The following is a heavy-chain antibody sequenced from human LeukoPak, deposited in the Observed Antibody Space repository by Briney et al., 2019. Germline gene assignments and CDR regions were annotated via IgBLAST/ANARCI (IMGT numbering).Heavy chain of an antibody. CDR1: GFTFSSYG. CDR3: AKMQVRGPGMDV. J-gene: IGHJ6*02. D-gene: IGHD3-10*01. Sequence: GGSLRLSCAASGFTFSSYGMHWVRQAPGKGLEGVAVISYDGSNKYYADSVKGRFTISRDNSKNTLYLQMNSLRAEDTAVYYCAKMQVRGPGMDVWGQGTTVTVSS. CDR2: ISYDGSNK. V-gene: IGHV3-30*18.